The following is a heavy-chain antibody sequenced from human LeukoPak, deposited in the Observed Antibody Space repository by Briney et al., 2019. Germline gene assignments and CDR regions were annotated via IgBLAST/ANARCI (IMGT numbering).Heavy chain of an antibody. D-gene: IGHD3-10*01. V-gene: IGHV3-30*02. CDR3: AISYGSGSYYY. CDR1: GFTFSTYV. Sequence: GGSLRLSCAASGFTFSTYVMHWVRQAPGKGLEWVAFIRYDGGNKYYADSVKGRFTISRDNSKNTLYLQMNSLRTEDTAVYYCAISYGSGSYYYWGQGTLVTVSS. J-gene: IGHJ4*02. CDR2: IRYDGGNK.